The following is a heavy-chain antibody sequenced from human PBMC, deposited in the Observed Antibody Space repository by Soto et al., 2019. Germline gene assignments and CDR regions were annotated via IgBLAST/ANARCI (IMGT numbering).Heavy chain of an antibody. V-gene: IGHV4-34*01. CDR1: GGSFSGYY. Sequence: ETLSLTCAVYGGSFSGYYWSWIRQPPGKGLEWIGEINQSGSTNYNPSLKSRVTISVDTSKNQFSLRLSSVTAADTAVHYCARTYSSSWSPFEYWGQGTLVTVSS. CDR2: INQSGST. J-gene: IGHJ4*02. CDR3: ARTYSSSWSPFEY. D-gene: IGHD6-13*01.